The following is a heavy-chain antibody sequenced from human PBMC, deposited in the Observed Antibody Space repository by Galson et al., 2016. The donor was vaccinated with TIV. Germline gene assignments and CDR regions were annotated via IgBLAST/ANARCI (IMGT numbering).Heavy chain of an antibody. CDR3: TTPPYCGGDCWHYYFPAVDV. D-gene: IGHD2-21*02. J-gene: IGHJ6*02. CDR2: IKSTSDGGTT. Sequence: SLRLSCAASGFTFSNAWMSWVRQAPGKGLEWVGRIKSTSDGGTTDYAAPVKGRFTISRDDSRSTLSLQMNGLKTEDTAVYYCTTPPYCGGDCWHYYFPAVDVWGQGTTVTVS. V-gene: IGHV3-15*01. CDR1: GFTFSNAW.